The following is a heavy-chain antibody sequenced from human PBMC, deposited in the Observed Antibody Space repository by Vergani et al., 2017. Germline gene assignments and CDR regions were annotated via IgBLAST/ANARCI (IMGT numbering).Heavy chain of an antibody. D-gene: IGHD3-22*01. J-gene: IGHJ4*02. CDR3: ASNGYYCLDY. CDR1: GGSISSGSYY. CDR2: IYTSGST. Sequence: QVQLQESGPGLVKPSQTLSLTCTVSGGSISSGSYYWSWIRQPAGKGLEWIGRIYTSGSTNYNPSLKSRVTMSVDTSKNQFSLKLSSVTAADTAVYYCASNGYYCLDYWGRGILVTVSS. V-gene: IGHV4-61*02.